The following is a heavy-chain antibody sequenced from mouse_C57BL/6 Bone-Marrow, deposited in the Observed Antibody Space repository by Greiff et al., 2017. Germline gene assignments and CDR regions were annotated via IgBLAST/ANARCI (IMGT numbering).Heavy chain of an antibody. J-gene: IGHJ3*01. V-gene: IGHV5-6*01. CDR1: GFTFSSYG. CDR2: ISSGGSYT. CDR3: AGHGSSLAWFAY. Sequence: EVKLVESGGDLVKPGGSLKLSCAASGFTFSSYGMSWVRQTPDKRLEWVATISSGGSYTYYPDSVKGRFTISRDNAKNTLYLQMRSLKSEDTAMYYCAGHGSSLAWFAYWGQGTLVTVSA. D-gene: IGHD1-1*01.